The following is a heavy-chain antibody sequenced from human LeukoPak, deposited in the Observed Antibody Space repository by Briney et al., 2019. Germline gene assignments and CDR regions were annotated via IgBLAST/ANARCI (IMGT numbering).Heavy chain of an antibody. CDR3: AKAVTMVQGVIIGSYYYYMDV. D-gene: IGHD3-10*01. CDR2: ISGSGGST. Sequence: GGSLRLSCAASGFTFSSYAMSWVRQAPGKGLEWVSAISGSGGSTYYADSVKGRFTISRDNSKNTLYLQMNSLRAEDTAVYYCAKAVTMVQGVIIGSYYYYMDVWGKGTTVTVSS. J-gene: IGHJ6*03. V-gene: IGHV3-23*01. CDR1: GFTFSSYA.